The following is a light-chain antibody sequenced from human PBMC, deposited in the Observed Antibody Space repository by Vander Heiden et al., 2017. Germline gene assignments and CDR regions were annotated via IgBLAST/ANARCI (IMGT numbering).Light chain of an antibody. J-gene: IGKJ1*01. CDR2: DAS. V-gene: IGKV1-5*01. CDR3: QQYKRYSRT. Sequence: DIQMTQSPYTLSASVGDRVTITCRASQSISSWLAWYQQKPGKAPKLLIYDASSLQSGVPSRFSGSGSGTYFSLTISSLQSDDFATYYCQQYKRYSRTFGQGTKVEIK. CDR1: QSISSW.